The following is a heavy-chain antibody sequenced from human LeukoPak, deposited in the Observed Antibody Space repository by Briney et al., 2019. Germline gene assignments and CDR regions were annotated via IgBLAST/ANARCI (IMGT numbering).Heavy chain of an antibody. D-gene: IGHD2-15*01. J-gene: IGHJ3*02. CDR2: ISGSDGTT. V-gene: IGHV3-23*01. CDR1: GFTFSSYA. CDR3: SKAPPPYCSGGSCFDAFDI. Sequence: PGGSLRLSCAASGFTFSSYAMSWARQAPGKGLEWVSSISGSDGTTYYADSVKGRFTISRDNSKYTLSLQMNSLRAEDTAVYYCSKAPPPYCSGGSCFDAFDIWGQGTMVTVSS.